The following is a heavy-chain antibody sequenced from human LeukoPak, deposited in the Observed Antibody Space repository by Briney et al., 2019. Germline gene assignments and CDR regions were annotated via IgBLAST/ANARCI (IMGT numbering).Heavy chain of an antibody. CDR1: GGSLSGYY. J-gene: IGHJ3*02. Sequence: SETLSLTCAVYGGSLSGYYWSWIRQPPGKRLEWIGEINHSGSTNYNPSLTSRVTISVDTSKNQFSLKLSSVTAADTAVYYCAREPGWTLGVRSYGSAFDIWGQGTMVTVSS. CDR3: AREPGWTLGVRSYGSAFDI. V-gene: IGHV4-34*01. CDR2: INHSGST. D-gene: IGHD1-26*01.